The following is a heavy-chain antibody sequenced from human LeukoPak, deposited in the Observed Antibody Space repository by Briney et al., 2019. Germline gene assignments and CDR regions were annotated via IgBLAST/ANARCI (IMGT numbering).Heavy chain of an antibody. CDR2: INHSGST. CDR3: ARGRVNTIFGVVRLSPYFDY. V-gene: IGHV4-34*01. J-gene: IGHJ4*02. D-gene: IGHD3-3*01. Sequence: PSETLSLTCAVYGGSFSGYYWSWIRQPPGKGLEWIGEINHSGSTNYNPSLKSRVTISVDTSKNQFSLKLSSVTAAGTAVYYCARGRVNTIFGVVRLSPYFDYWGQGTLVTVSS. CDR1: GGSFSGYY.